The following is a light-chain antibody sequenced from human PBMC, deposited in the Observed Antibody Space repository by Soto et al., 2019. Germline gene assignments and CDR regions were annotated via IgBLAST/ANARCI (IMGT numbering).Light chain of an antibody. CDR2: EVS. CDR1: SSDVGGYNY. Sequence: QSALTQPPSASGSPGQSVTISCTGTSSDVGGYNYVSWYQQYPGKAPKLMIYEVSKRPSGVPDRFSGSKSGDTASLTVSGLQAEDEADYYCSSYAGSNVVFGGGTKLTVL. J-gene: IGLJ2*01. V-gene: IGLV2-8*01. CDR3: SSYAGSNVV.